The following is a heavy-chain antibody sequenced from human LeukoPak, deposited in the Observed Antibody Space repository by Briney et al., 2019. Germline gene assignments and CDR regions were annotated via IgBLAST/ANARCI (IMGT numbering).Heavy chain of an antibody. CDR1: GITFSNYA. Sequence: GGSLRLSCAASGITFSNYAMSWVRQAPGKGLEWVSGISDSGDGTYYADSVRGRFTISIDKSKNTLYLQMNSLRAEDTAVYYCAKVGPLSSTTGLGTDYWGQGTLVTVSS. D-gene: IGHD2/OR15-2a*01. CDR3: AKVGPLSSTTGLGTDY. CDR2: ISDSGDGT. J-gene: IGHJ4*02. V-gene: IGHV3-23*01.